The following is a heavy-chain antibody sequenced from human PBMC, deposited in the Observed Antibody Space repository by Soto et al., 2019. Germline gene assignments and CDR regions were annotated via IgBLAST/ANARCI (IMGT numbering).Heavy chain of an antibody. D-gene: IGHD3-22*01. V-gene: IGHV3-73*02. CDR1: GFTFSDSV. CDR3: ASHTDYYDSSGYWG. J-gene: IGHJ4*02. CDR2: IRAKTNNYAT. Sequence: EVQLVESGGGLVQPGGSLKLSCAASGFTFSDSVIHWVRQASGKRLEWVGRIRAKTNNYATAYTASVKGRFSISRDDSKSMAYLQMSSLQTEDTAVYYCASHTDYYDSSGYWGWGLGTLVTVSS.